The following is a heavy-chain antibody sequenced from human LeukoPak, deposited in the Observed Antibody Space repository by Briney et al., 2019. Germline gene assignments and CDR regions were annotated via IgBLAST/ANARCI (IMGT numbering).Heavy chain of an antibody. D-gene: IGHD3-22*01. J-gene: IGHJ4*02. CDR2: FDPEDGET. CDR3: ATETGRYYDSSGPFDY. V-gene: IGHV1-24*01. CDR1: GYTLTELS. Sequence: ASVKVSCKVSGYTLTELSMHWVRQAPGKGLEWMGGFDPEDGETIYAQKFQGRVTTTEDTSTDTAYMELSSLRSEDTAVYYCATETGRYYDSSGPFDYWGQGTLVTVSS.